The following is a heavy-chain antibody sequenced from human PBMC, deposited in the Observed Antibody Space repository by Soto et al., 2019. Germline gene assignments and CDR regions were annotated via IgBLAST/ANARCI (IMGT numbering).Heavy chain of an antibody. CDR2: ISSSSSYT. V-gene: IGHV3-11*06. J-gene: IGHJ4*02. CDR3: ARAYDFWAPFDY. D-gene: IGHD3-3*01. CDR1: GFTFSDYY. Sequence: GVLRLSCAASGFTFSDYYMSWIRQAPGKGLEWVSYISSSSSYTNYADSVKGRFTISRDNAKNSLYLQMNSLRAEDTAVYYCARAYDFWAPFDYWGQGTLVTVSS.